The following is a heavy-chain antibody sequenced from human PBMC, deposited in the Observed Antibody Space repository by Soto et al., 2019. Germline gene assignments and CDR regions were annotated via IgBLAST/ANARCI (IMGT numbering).Heavy chain of an antibody. CDR2: IYYSENT. CDR3: ARVVRHIRGVDYEYFFDY. J-gene: IGHJ4*02. D-gene: IGHD3-10*01. V-gene: IGHV4-59*01. CDR1: GGSIRSYY. Sequence: ASETLSLTCNVSGGSIRSYYWGWIRQPPGRGLEWIGYIYYSENTNYNPSLKSRVTMAVDTSKNQFSLKLSSVTAADTAVYYCARVVRHIRGVDYEYFFDYWGLGTLVTVSS.